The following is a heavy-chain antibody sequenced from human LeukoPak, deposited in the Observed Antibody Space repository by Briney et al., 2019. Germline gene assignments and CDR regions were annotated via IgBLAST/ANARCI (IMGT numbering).Heavy chain of an antibody. CDR1: GGSISSGIYY. CDR3: AKGDCSGGSCYYFDY. Sequence: SETLSLTCSVSGGSISSGIYYWGWIRQPPGKGLEWIGSIYYGGSTYYNPSLKSRVTVSVDTSKNQFSLKLSSVTAADTAVYYCAKGDCSGGSCYYFDYWGQGTLVTVSS. V-gene: IGHV4-39*07. D-gene: IGHD2-15*01. CDR2: IYYGGST. J-gene: IGHJ4*02.